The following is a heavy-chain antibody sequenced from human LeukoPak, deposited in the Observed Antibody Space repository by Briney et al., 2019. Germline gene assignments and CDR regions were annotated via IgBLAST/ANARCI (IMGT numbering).Heavy chain of an antibody. CDR2: ISGSGGST. D-gene: IGHD2-2*01. CDR3: ARFWDIVVVPAAMGLSYGMDV. J-gene: IGHJ6*02. Sequence: PGGSLRLSCAASGFTFSSYAMSWVRQAPGKGLEWVSAISGSGGSTYYADSVKGRFTISRDNAKNSLYLQMNSLRAEDTAVYYCARFWDIVVVPAAMGLSYGMDVWGQGTTVTVSS. V-gene: IGHV3-23*01. CDR1: GFTFSSYA.